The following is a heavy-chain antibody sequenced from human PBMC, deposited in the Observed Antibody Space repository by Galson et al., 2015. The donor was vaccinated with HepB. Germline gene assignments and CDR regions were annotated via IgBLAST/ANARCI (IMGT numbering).Heavy chain of an antibody. CDR3: ARGNYYGSVTTGEGFDY. Sequence: QSGAEVKKPGESLKVSCKGSGYSFTSYWIGWVRQMPGKGLEWMGIIYPGDSDTRYSPSFQGQVTISADKSISTAYLQWSSLKASDTAVYYCARGNYYGSVTTGEGFDYWGQGTLVTVSS. CDR2: IYPGDSDT. D-gene: IGHD3-10*01. CDR1: GYSFTSYW. J-gene: IGHJ4*02. V-gene: IGHV5-51*01.